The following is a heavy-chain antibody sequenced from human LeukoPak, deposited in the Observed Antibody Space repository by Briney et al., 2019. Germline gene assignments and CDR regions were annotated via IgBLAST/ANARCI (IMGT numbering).Heavy chain of an antibody. J-gene: IGHJ4*02. CDR2: ISYDGSKK. V-gene: IGHV3-30*18. Sequence: PGGSLRLSCAASGFTFSSYGMHWVRQAPGKGLEWVAVISYDGSKKYYADSYVDSVKGRFTISRDNSKNTVYLQMNSLRVEDTAIYYCVKVAKYYYGSETYYFFEHWGQGTPVTASS. D-gene: IGHD3-10*01. CDR3: VKVAKYYYGSETYYFFEH. CDR1: GFTFSSYG.